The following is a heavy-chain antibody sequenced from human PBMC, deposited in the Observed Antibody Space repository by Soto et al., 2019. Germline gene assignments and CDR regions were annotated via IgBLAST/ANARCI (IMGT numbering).Heavy chain of an antibody. CDR3: VRGGGGGLFDP. CDR2: ISPGSRYP. Sequence: XASLGLSCAGSGFTFGDSYMSWIRQAPGKGLEWLSYISPGSRYPAYADSVKGRFTISRDNAKRSLYLQMMSLTAEDTAIYYCVRGGGGGLFDPWGQGTMVTVSS. J-gene: IGHJ5*02. V-gene: IGHV3-11*06. D-gene: IGHD2-15*01. CDR1: GFTFGDSY.